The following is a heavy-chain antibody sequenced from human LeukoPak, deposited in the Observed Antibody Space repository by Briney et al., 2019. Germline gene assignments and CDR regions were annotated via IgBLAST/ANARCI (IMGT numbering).Heavy chain of an antibody. D-gene: IGHD3-10*01. CDR2: ITEKGNA. Sequence: LQTLSLTCALYGGSFSSYSWSWTWIRQTPEKGLEWIGEITEKGNANYNPSLKSRVTIDLDTSKNQFSLKLTSMTAADTAMYYCARGYYPPRWYFDLWGRGTLVTVSS. CDR1: GGSFSSYS. V-gene: IGHV4-34*01. J-gene: IGHJ2*01. CDR3: ARGYYPPRWYFDL.